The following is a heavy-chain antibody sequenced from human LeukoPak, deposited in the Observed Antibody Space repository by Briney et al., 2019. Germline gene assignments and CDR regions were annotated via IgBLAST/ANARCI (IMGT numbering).Heavy chain of an antibody. V-gene: IGHV3-21*01. CDR3: ARDIAVAGTAWFDP. D-gene: IGHD6-19*01. J-gene: IGHJ5*02. CDR2: ISSSSSYI. CDR1: GFTFSSYS. Sequence: KLGGSLRLSCAASGFTFSSYSMNWVRQAPGKGLEWVSSISSSSSYIYYADSVRGRFTISRDNAKNSLYLQMNSLRAEDTAVYYCARDIAVAGTAWFDPWGQGTLVTVSS.